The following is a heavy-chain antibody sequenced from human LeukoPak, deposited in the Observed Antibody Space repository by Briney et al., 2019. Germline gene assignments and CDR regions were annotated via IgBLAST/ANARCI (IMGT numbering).Heavy chain of an antibody. J-gene: IGHJ6*03. D-gene: IGHD3-10*01. V-gene: IGHV4-61*02. CDR3: ARDRAAYGFYYYMDV. CDR2: MHSSGGT. Sequence: PSETLSLTCSVSGASISNGSYYWSWIRQPAGKGLEWIGRMHSSGGTKYNPSLQSRVTISIDTSKNQFSLKLRSVTAADTAVYYCARDRAAYGFYYYMDVWGKGTPVTISS. CDR1: GASISNGSYY.